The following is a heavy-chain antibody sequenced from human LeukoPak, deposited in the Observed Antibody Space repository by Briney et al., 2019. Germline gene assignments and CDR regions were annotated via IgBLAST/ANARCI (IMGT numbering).Heavy chain of an antibody. Sequence: PGGSLRLSCAASGFTFSSYGMPWLRQAPGKGLEWVAAIWYDGNTKYYADSAKGRFAISRDNSKDTLYLLMNSLRPDDTAVYYCARDGDYYDSSPWSSWGQGTLVTVSS. D-gene: IGHD3-22*01. V-gene: IGHV3-33*01. CDR3: ARDGDYYDSSPWSS. J-gene: IGHJ5*02. CDR2: IWYDGNTK. CDR1: GFTFSSYG.